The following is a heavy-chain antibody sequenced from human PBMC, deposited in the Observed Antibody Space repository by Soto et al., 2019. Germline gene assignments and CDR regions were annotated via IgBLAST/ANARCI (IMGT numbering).Heavy chain of an antibody. CDR1: GGTFSSYA. CDR3: ARDDCSSTSCYKTTPYYYYGMDV. D-gene: IGHD2-2*02. CDR2: IIPTFGTA. J-gene: IGHJ6*02. V-gene: IGHV1-69*13. Sequence: SVKVSCKASGGTFSSYAISWVRQAPGQGLEWMGGIIPTFGTANYAQKFQGRVTITADESTSTAYMELSSLRSEDTAVYYCARDDCSSTSCYKTTPYYYYGMDVWGQGTTVTVSS.